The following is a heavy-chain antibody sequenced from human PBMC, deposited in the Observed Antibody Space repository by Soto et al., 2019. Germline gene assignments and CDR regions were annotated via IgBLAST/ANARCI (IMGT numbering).Heavy chain of an antibody. D-gene: IGHD1-7*01. CDR2: IYPGDSDT. Sequence: GESLKISCKGSGYSFTSYWIGWGRQMPGKGLEWMGIIYPGDSDTRYSPSFQGQVTISADKSISTAYLQWSSLKASDTAMYYCARHSLYNWNYRGMDVWGQGTTVTVSS. CDR1: GYSFTSYW. CDR3: ARHSLYNWNYRGMDV. V-gene: IGHV5-51*01. J-gene: IGHJ6*02.